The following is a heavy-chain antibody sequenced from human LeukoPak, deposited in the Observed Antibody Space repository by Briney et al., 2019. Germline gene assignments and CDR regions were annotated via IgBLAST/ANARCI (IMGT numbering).Heavy chain of an antibody. Sequence: GGSLRLSCAASGFTFTNYGMHWVRQAPGKALEWVAVISYDGSNKYYADSVKGRFTISRDNYKNTLYLQMNSLRAEDTAVYYCAKDGLAYCGGDCLDAFDIWGQGTMVTVSS. J-gene: IGHJ3*02. D-gene: IGHD2-21*02. CDR2: ISYDGSNK. V-gene: IGHV3-30*18. CDR3: AKDGLAYCGGDCLDAFDI. CDR1: GFTFTNYG.